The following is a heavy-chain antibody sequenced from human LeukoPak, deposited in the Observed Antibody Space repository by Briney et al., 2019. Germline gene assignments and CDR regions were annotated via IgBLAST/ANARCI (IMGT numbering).Heavy chain of an antibody. CDR2: IYYSGDT. J-gene: IGHJ4*02. V-gene: IGHV4-31*03. Sequence: PSETLSLTCSVSGASISTSGHYWSWIRQHPGKGLYWIGYIYYSGDTHYNASLRSRVSISVDTSQSQFSLKLSSVTAADTAVYYCARVLNYYDNSGYFYFFDYWGQGTPVTVSS. CDR1: GASISTSGHY. CDR3: ARVLNYYDNSGYFYFFDY. D-gene: IGHD3-22*01.